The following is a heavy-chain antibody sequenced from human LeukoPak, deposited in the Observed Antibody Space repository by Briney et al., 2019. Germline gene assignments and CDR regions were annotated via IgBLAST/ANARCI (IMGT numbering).Heavy chain of an antibody. CDR3: AKDRLALIPDSLRD. D-gene: IGHD3-16*01. V-gene: IGHV3-23*01. CDR2: ISGSGGST. Sequence: GGSLRLSCAASRFTFSNYAMSWVRQAPGKGLEWVSVISGSGGSTYYADSVKGRFTISRDNSKNTLYLQMNSLRAEDTAVYYCAKDRLALIPDSLRDWGQGTQVTVSS. J-gene: IGHJ4*02. CDR1: RFTFSNYA.